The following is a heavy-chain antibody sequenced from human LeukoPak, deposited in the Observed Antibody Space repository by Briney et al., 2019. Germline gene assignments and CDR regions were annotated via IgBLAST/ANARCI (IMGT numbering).Heavy chain of an antibody. J-gene: IGHJ4*02. Sequence: SEALSLTCTVSGGSITSGSYYWAWIRQPPGKGLEWIGSIYSGGSTYYHPSLKSRVTISVDTSQKQFSLTLPSVTAADTAVYYCARRNYGGTLDYWGQGTLVTVSS. D-gene: IGHD4-23*01. CDR3: ARRNYGGTLDY. CDR1: GGSITSGSYY. V-gene: IGHV4-39*01. CDR2: IYSGGST.